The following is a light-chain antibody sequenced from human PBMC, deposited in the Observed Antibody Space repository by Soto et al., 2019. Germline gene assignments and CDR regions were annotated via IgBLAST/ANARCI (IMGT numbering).Light chain of an antibody. Sequence: EIVMTQSPATLSVSPGERATLSCRASRSVSSNLAWYQQKPGQAPSLLIYGAFTRATGIPARFSGSGSGTAVTITIISLQPEDFAVYYCQQYKNWPPLTFGGGTKVEIK. J-gene: IGKJ4*01. V-gene: IGKV3-15*01. CDR3: QQYKNWPPLT. CDR2: GAF. CDR1: RSVSSN.